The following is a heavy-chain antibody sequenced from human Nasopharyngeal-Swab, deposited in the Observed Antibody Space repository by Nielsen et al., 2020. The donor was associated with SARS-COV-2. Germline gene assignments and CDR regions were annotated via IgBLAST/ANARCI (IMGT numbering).Heavy chain of an antibody. J-gene: IGHJ6*02. CDR1: GGTFSSYA. CDR3: ATSSGYIVVVPAAIRRYYGMDV. Sequence: SAKAPCKASGGTFSSYAISWVRQAPGQGLEWMGRTIPILGIANYAQKFQGRVTITADKSTSTAYMELSSLRSEDTAVYYCATSSGYIVVVPAAIRRYYGMDVWGQGTTVTVSS. V-gene: IGHV1-69*04. CDR2: TIPILGIA. D-gene: IGHD2-2*01.